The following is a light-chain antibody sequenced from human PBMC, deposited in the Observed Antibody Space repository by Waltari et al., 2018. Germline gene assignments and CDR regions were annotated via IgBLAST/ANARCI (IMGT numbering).Light chain of an antibody. CDR1: QSVGGNY. CDR2: DAS. J-gene: IGKJ4*01. V-gene: IGKV3-20*01. CDR3: QQSATSPLT. Sequence: EIVLTQSPGTLSLSPGEGATLSCRASQSVGGNYLAWFQQKPGQAPRLLIYDASNRATGIPDRFSGSGSGTDFTLTISRLAPEDFAVYYCQQSATSPLTFGGGTKVDI.